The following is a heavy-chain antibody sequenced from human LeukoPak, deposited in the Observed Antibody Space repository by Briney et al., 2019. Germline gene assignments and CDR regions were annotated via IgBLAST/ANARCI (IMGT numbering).Heavy chain of an antibody. J-gene: IGHJ6*02. V-gene: IGHV3-30*18. CDR3: AKDRGGTMVRGVYYYYGIDD. CDR2: ISYDGSEK. D-gene: IGHD3-10*01. CDR1: GFAFRTYG. Sequence: PGRSLRLSCAASGFAFRTYGMHWVRQAPGKGLEWVAVISYDGSEKHNADSVKGRFTISRDNSKNMLYLEMNSLRTEDTAVYYCAKDRGGTMVRGVYYYYGIDDWGQGTTDTVSS.